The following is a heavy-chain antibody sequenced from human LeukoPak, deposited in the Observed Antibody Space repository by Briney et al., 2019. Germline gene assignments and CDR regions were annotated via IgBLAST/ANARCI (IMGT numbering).Heavy chain of an antibody. CDR3: ARERYDFWSGYRGPDFDY. Sequence: ASVKVSCKASGGTFSSYAISWVRQAPGQGLEWMGGIIPIFGTANYAQKFQGRVTITADESTSTAYMELSRLRSEDTAVYYCARERYDFWSGYRGPDFDYWGQGTLVTVSS. D-gene: IGHD3-3*01. V-gene: IGHV1-69*01. J-gene: IGHJ4*02. CDR2: IIPIFGTA. CDR1: GGTFSSYA.